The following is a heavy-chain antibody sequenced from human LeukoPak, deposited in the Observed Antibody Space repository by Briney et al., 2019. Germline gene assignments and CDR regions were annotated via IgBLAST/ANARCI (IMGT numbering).Heavy chain of an antibody. J-gene: IGHJ4*02. V-gene: IGHV1-46*03. CDR3: TREGTGYSGHDYSY. D-gene: IGHD5-12*01. CDR2: INPSGGST. Sequence: GASVKVSCKASGYTFSTYYLHWVRQAPGQGLEWMGIINPSGGSTTYAQKFQGRVTMTRDTSTTTVYMELSSLRSDDTAVYYCTREGTGYSGHDYSYWGQGTLVTVSS. CDR1: GYTFSTYY.